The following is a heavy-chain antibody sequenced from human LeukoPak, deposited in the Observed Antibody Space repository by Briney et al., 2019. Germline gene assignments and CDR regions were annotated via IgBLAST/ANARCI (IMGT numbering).Heavy chain of an antibody. Sequence: SETLSLTCTVSGGSISSYYWSWVRQPAGKGLEWIGRIYTSGSTSYNPSLKSRVTMSVDTSKNQFSLRLSSATAADTAIYYCGRETTGFDYWGQGTLVTVSS. CDR1: GGSISSYY. V-gene: IGHV4-4*07. J-gene: IGHJ4*02. CDR2: IYTSGST. D-gene: IGHD4-17*01. CDR3: GRETTGFDY.